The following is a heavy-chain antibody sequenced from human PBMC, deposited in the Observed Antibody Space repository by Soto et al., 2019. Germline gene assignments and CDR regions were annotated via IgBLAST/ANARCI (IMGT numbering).Heavy chain of an antibody. D-gene: IGHD6-25*01. CDR3: TRLGRDGYITPFDY. J-gene: IGHJ4*02. V-gene: IGHV3-49*03. Sequence: PGGYLRLSCTPSGFIFADNAIIWFRQAPGKGLECVGFITSRRYGGTAEYAASVKGRFTISRDDSKSIAYLQMNSLKTEDTAVYYCTRLGRDGYITPFDYWGQGA. CDR2: ITSRRYGGTA. CDR1: GFIFADNA.